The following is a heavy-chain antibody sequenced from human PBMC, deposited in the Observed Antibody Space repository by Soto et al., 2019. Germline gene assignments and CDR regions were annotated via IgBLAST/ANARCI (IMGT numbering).Heavy chain of an antibody. CDR2: IKQDGSEK. D-gene: IGHD3-16*01. CDR3: LTYDYIWGSRDY. CDR1: GFTFSSYW. Sequence: EVQLVESGGGLVQPGGSLRLSCAASGFTFSSYWMSWVRQAPGKGLEWVANIKQDGSEKYYVDSVKGRFTISRDNAKNSLYLQMNSLIAEDTAVYYCLTYDYIWGSRDYWGQGTLVTVSS. J-gene: IGHJ4*02. V-gene: IGHV3-7*01.